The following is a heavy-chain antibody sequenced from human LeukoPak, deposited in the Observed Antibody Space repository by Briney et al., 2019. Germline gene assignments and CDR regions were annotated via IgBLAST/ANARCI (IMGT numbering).Heavy chain of an antibody. CDR1: GFTFSSYW. CDR2: INIDGSST. CDR3: ARDPRGYSYWHFDL. J-gene: IGHJ2*01. Sequence: GGSLRLSCAASGFTFSSYWMSWVRQAPGKGLVWVSNINIDGSSTSYADSVKGRFTISRDNAKNTLYLQMNSLRAEDTAVYYCARDPRGYSYWHFDLWGRGTLVTVSS. D-gene: IGHD5-18*01. V-gene: IGHV3-74*01.